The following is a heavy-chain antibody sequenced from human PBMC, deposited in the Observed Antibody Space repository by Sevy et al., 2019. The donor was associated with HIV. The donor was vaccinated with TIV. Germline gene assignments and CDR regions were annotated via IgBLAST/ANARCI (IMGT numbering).Heavy chain of an antibody. D-gene: IGHD4-17*01. CDR1: GFMFSNYW. CDR3: ARAVTPHRDYLRIMDV. Sequence: GGSLRLSCAASGFMFSNYWMTWVRQAPGKGLEWVANIKEDGSEKYYVDSVKGRFSISRDNAKNSLHLQLNTLRTEDTAVYYCARAVTPHRDYLRIMDVWGKGTTVTVSS. CDR2: IKEDGSEK. V-gene: IGHV3-7*01. J-gene: IGHJ6*04.